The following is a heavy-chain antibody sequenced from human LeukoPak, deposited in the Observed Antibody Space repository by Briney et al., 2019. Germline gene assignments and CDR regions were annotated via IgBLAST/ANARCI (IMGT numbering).Heavy chain of an antibody. CDR2: ISGSGDNT. J-gene: IGHJ4*02. D-gene: IGHD2/OR15-2a*01. Sequence: GGSLRLSCEVSGFTFSNYGMNWVRQAPGKGLEWVSAISGSGDNTYYADSVKGRFTISRDNSKNTLYLQMNSLRAGDTAVYFCAKDLSPGHYWGQGILVTVSS. CDR3: AKDLSPGHY. V-gene: IGHV3-23*01. CDR1: GFTFSNYG.